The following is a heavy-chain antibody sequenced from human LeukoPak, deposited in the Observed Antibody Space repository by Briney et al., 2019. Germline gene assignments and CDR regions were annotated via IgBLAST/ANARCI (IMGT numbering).Heavy chain of an antibody. CDR1: GFTFSDYG. D-gene: IGHD2-15*01. CDR2: ISSTGGTT. CDR3: AKNGDRGAYCSGGSCYPYYYYYMDV. V-gene: IGHV3-23*01. Sequence: PRGSLILSCSASGFTFSDYGMSWVRHAPGKGLEGISSISSTGGTTYYADSGTGRLTLSRHNSNNTLFLQVNSLRAEDTAIYYCAKNGDRGAYCSGGSCYPYYYYYMDVWGKGTTVTISS. J-gene: IGHJ6*03.